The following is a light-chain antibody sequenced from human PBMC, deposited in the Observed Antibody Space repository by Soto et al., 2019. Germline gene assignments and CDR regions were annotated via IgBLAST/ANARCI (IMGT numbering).Light chain of an antibody. Sequence: IVLTQSPDTLSLSPGERAPLSCWASHSVTTHLAWFQQRPGQTPRLLIYDASTRAPGIPARFSGRGSGADFTLTISSLEPEDFAVYYCQQRSDSITFGQGTRLEIK. J-gene: IGKJ5*01. CDR1: HSVTTH. V-gene: IGKV3-11*01. CDR3: QQRSDSIT. CDR2: DAS.